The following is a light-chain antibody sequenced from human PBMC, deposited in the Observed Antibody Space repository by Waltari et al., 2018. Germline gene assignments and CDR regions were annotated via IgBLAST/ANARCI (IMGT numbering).Light chain of an antibody. Sequence: QSALTQPASVSGSPGQSITISCTGTSSDIGGYNYVSWYQQYPGEAPKVVIFDVNIRPSGVSNRCSGSKSGNTASLTSSGLQAEDEADYYCNSHSSSDTPSVFGGGTKLTVL. CDR2: DVN. CDR3: NSHSSSDTPSV. V-gene: IGLV2-14*01. CDR1: SSDIGGYNY. J-gene: IGLJ3*02.